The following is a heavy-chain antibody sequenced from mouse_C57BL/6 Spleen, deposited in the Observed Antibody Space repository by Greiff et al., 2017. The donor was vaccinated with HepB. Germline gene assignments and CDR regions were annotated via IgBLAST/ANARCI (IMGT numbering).Heavy chain of an antibody. D-gene: IGHD2-1*01. J-gene: IGHJ3*01. CDR3: ARGYGNRAWFAY. CDR2: IYPRSGNT. Sequence: QVQLQQSGAELARPGASVKLSCKASGYTFTSYGISWVKQRTGQGLEWIGEIYPRSGNTYYNEKFKGKATLTADKSSSTAYMELRSLTSEDSAVYFCARGYGNRAWFAYWGQGTLVTVSA. V-gene: IGHV1-81*01. CDR1: GYTFTSYG.